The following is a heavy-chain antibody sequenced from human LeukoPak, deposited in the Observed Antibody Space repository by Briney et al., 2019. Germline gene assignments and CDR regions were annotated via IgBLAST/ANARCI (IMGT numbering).Heavy chain of an antibody. D-gene: IGHD1-1*01. CDR2: IYSGGST. Sequence: GGSLRLSCTTSGFVFGDYAVTWVRQAPGKGLEWVSVIYSGGSTYYADSVKGRFTISRDNSKNTLYLQMNSLRAEDTAVYYCASTNGYRFDYWGQGTLVTVSS. J-gene: IGHJ4*02. CDR3: ASTNGYRFDY. V-gene: IGHV3-53*01. CDR1: GFVFGDYA.